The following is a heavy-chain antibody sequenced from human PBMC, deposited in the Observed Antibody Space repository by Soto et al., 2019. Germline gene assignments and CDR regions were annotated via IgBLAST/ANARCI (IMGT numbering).Heavy chain of an antibody. D-gene: IGHD3-9*01. CDR2: IYWDGDE. CDR3: VHRVLRSFYGLVTTTALYFDH. Sequence: QITLKESGPTLVKPTQTLTLTCTFSGFSLTTSGVGVGWIRQTPGRAPEWLALIYWDGDERYSPSLKSRLTMTTDASLNQVVRTLANRVPVDTATYYCVHRVLRSFYGLVTTTALYFDHWGQGALVTVSS. J-gene: IGHJ4*02. V-gene: IGHV2-5*02. CDR1: GFSLTTSGVG.